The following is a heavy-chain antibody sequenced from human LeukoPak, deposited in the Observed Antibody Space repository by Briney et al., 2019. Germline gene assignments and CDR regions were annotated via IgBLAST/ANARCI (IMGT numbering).Heavy chain of an antibody. CDR2: ISYDGSNK. J-gene: IGHJ4*02. V-gene: IGHV3-30*19. D-gene: IGHD3-22*01. CDR3: AREGPHYDSLDY. CDR1: GFTFSSYG. Sequence: PGRSLRLSCAASGFTFSSYGMHWVRQAPGKGLEWVAVISYDGSNKYYADSVKGRFTISRDNSKNTLYLQMNSLRAEDTAVYYCAREGPHYDSLDYWGQGTLVTVSS.